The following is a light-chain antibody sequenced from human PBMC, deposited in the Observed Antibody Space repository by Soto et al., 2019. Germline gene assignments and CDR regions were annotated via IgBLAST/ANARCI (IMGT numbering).Light chain of an antibody. Sequence: EIVMTQSPATLSVSPGERASLSCRASQSVGSNLAWYQQTAGQAPRLLIYGASTRATGIPARFSRSASGLEFTLTISSLQSEDFAVYSCQQYTNWPYTFGQVTKLEIK. CDR3: QQYTNWPYT. CDR1: QSVGSN. J-gene: IGKJ2*01. CDR2: GAS. V-gene: IGKV3-15*01.